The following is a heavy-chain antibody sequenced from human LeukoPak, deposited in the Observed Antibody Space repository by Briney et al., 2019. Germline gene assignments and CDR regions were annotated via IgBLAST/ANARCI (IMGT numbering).Heavy chain of an antibody. Sequence: GASVKVSCKASGFTLTRYYMHWVRQAPGQGLEWMGIINPSGGSTSYAPKFQGRVTMTRDTSTSTLYMELSSLRSEDTAVYYCARAQFREGFDYWGQGTLVTVSS. CDR3: ARAQFREGFDY. CDR1: GFTLTRYY. CDR2: INPSGGST. V-gene: IGHV1-46*01. J-gene: IGHJ4*02. D-gene: IGHD2-21*01.